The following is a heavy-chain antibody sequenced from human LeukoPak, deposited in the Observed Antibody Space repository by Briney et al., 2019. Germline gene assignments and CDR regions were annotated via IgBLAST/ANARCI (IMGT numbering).Heavy chain of an antibody. J-gene: IGHJ3*02. CDR1: GGSISSYY. D-gene: IGHD6-13*01. CDR2: IYSSGST. CDR3: ARGIAGPVFDI. Sequence: PSETLSLTCTVSGGSISSYYWSWIRQPAGKGLEWIGRIYSSGSTSYNPSLNSRVTMSVDTSKNQFSLQLNSVTAADTAVYFCARGIAGPVFDIWGRGTMVSVSS. V-gene: IGHV4-4*07.